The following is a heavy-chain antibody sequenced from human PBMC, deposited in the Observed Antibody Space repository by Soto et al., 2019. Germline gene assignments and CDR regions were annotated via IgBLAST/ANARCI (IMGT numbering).Heavy chain of an antibody. CDR2: FYTDGSI. V-gene: IGHV3-53*01. CDR1: GFSVSSNY. Sequence: GGSLRLSCAASGFSVSSNYMSWVRQAPWKGLEWVSGFYTDGSIYYADSVKGRCTMSRDTSKNTLNLQMNSLRAEDTAVYYCTREDYYGSKMHGMDVWGQGATVTVSS. J-gene: IGHJ6*02. D-gene: IGHD3-22*01. CDR3: TREDYYGSKMHGMDV.